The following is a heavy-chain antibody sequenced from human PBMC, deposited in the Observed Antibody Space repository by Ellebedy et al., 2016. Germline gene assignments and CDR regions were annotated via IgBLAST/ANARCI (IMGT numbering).Heavy chain of an antibody. CDR2: INHSGST. CDR1: GGSFSGYY. CDR3: ARGRIAARRGGWFDP. D-gene: IGHD6-6*01. V-gene: IGHV4-34*01. Sequence: SETLSLTXAVYGGSFSGYYWSWIRQPPGKGLEWIGEINHSGSTNYNPSLKSRVTISVDTSKNQFSLKLSSVTAADTAVYYCARGRIAARRGGWFDPWGQGTLVTVSS. J-gene: IGHJ5*02.